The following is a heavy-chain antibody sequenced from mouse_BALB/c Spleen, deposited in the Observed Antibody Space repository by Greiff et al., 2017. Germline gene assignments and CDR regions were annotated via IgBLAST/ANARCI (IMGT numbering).Heavy chain of an antibody. CDR3: ARGGGDYFDY. CDR1: GFTFSSFG. Sequence: EVKLMESGGGLVQPGGSRKLSCAASGFTFSSFGMHWVRQAPEKGLEWVAYISSGSSTIYYADTVKGRFTISRDNPKNTLFLQMTSLRSEDTAMYYCARGGGDYFDYWGQGTTLTVSS. V-gene: IGHV5-17*02. CDR2: ISSGSSTI. J-gene: IGHJ2*01.